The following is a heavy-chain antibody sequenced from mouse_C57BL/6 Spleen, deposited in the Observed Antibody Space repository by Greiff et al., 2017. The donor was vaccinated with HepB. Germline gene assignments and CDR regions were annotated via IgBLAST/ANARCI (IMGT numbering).Heavy chain of an antibody. CDR2: IYPGDGDT. CDR1: GYAFSSSW. D-gene: IGHD2-5*01. CDR3: ADAYYSNFYAMDY. J-gene: IGHJ4*01. Sequence: VQLQQSGPELVKPGASVKISCKASGYAFSSSWMNWVKQRPGKGLEWIGRIYPGDGDTNYNGKFKGKATLTADKSSSTAYMQLSSLTSEDSAVYFCADAYYSNFYAMDYGGQGTSVTVSS. V-gene: IGHV1-82*01.